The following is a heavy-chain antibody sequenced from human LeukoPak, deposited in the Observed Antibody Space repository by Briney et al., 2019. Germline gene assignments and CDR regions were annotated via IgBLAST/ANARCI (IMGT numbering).Heavy chain of an antibody. Sequence: ASAKVSCKASGYTFTGYYMHWVRQAPGQGLEWMGWINPNSGDTKYAQNFQGRVTMTRDTSISTAYMELSRLRSDDTAVYYCARDYYGSGSYSVDYWGQGTLVTVSS. J-gene: IGHJ4*02. CDR2: INPNSGDT. D-gene: IGHD3-10*01. CDR3: ARDYYGSGSYSVDY. V-gene: IGHV1-2*02. CDR1: GYTFTGYY.